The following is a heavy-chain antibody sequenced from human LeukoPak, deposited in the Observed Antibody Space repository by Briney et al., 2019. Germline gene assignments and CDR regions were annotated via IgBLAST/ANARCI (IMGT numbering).Heavy chain of an antibody. CDR3: ARDRRFSYYYYMDV. J-gene: IGHJ6*03. Sequence: PSETLSLTCTVSGGSISSSSYYWGWIRQPPGKGLEWIGSIYYSGSTYYNPSLKSRVTISVDTSKNHCSLKLSSVTAADTAVYYCARDRRFSYYYYMDVWGKGTTVTVSS. V-gene: IGHV4-39*02. D-gene: IGHD3-10*01. CDR1: GGSISSSSYY. CDR2: IYYSGST.